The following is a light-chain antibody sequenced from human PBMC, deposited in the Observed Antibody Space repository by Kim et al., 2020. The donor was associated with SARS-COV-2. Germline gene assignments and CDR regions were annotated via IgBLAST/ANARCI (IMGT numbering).Light chain of an antibody. CDR1: SSNIGAPYD. Sequence: QSVLTQPPSVSGAPGQRVTIACTGSSSNIGAPYDVHWYQQFPGTAPRVLISNNNKRPTGVPDRFSGSKSGTSASLAISGLQAEDEADYYCQSFDSSLSGWVFGGGTQLTVL. V-gene: IGLV1-40*01. CDR2: NNN. CDR3: QSFDSSLSGWV. J-gene: IGLJ3*02.